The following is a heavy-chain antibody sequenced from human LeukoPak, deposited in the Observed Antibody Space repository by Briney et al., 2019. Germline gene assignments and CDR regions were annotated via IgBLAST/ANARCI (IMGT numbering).Heavy chain of an antibody. CDR3: ARDVDGSLDY. J-gene: IGHJ4*02. CDR2: IKGDESAR. V-gene: IGHV3-7*01. D-gene: IGHD1-26*01. Sequence: PGGSLRLSCAASGFTFSTYWMAWVRQAPGKGLEWVANIKGDESARHQADSVKGRFTISRDNAQNSVYLQMRSLRGEDTAVYYCARDVDGSLDYWGQGTLVTVSS. CDR1: GFTFSTYW.